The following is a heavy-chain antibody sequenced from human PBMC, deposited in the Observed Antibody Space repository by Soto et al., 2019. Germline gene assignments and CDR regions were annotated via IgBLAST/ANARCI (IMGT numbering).Heavy chain of an antibody. Sequence: ASVKVSCKVSGYTLTELSMHWVRQAPGKGLEWMGGLDPEDGETIYAQKFQGRVTMTEDTSTDTAYMELSSLRSEDTAVYYCATDRYYDSSGYFGWRDAFDIWGQGTVVTVSS. CDR3: ATDRYYDSSGYFGWRDAFDI. CDR2: LDPEDGET. J-gene: IGHJ3*02. D-gene: IGHD3-22*01. V-gene: IGHV1-24*01. CDR1: GYTLTELS.